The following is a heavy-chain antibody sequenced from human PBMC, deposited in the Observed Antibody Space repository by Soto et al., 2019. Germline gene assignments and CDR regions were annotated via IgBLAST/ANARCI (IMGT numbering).Heavy chain of an antibody. V-gene: IGHV3-15*01. D-gene: IGHD6-13*01. CDR3: THEPSGYSSDN. J-gene: IGHJ4*02. Sequence: PGGSLRLSCAASGFTFSNAWMSWVRQAPGKGLEWVGRIKIKVDGWTTDYAAPVIGRFTLSRDDSKNTLYLQMNSLKTEDTAVYYCTHEPSGYSSDNWGQGTLVAVSS. CDR1: GFTFSNAW. CDR2: IKIKVDGWTT.